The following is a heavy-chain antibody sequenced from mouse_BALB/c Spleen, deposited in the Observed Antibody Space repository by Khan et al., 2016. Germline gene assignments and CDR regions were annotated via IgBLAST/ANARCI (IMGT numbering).Heavy chain of an antibody. CDR2: INTHSGVP. CDR1: GYTFTTAG. CDR3: ARTVGNCVYFDY. Sequence: QIQLVQSGPELKKPGETVRISCKASGYTFTTAGMQWVQKMPGKGLKWIGWINTHSGVPKYAEDFKGRFAFSLETSASTAYLQIRNLKNEDTATCVCARTVGNCVYFDYWGPGTTLTVSA. D-gene: IGHD2-1*01. J-gene: IGHJ2*01. V-gene: IGHV9-4*02.